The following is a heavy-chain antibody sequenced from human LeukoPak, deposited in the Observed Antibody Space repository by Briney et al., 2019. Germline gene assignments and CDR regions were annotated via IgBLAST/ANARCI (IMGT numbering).Heavy chain of an antibody. CDR3: ARESAPITPGHDVFDI. CDR1: GFTFSSYG. Sequence: GGSLRLSCAASGFTFSSYGMHWVRQAPGEGLEWVAVIWYDGSNKYYADSVKGRFTISRDNSKNTLYLQMNSLRAEDTAVYYCARESAPITPGHDVFDIWGQGTMVTVSS. J-gene: IGHJ3*02. CDR2: IWYDGSNK. V-gene: IGHV3-33*01.